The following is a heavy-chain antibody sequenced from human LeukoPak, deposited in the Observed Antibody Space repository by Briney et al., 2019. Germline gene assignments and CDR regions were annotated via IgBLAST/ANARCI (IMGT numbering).Heavy chain of an antibody. CDR3: ARGTPYSSSSDY. CDR1: GGTFSSYA. V-gene: IGHV1-18*01. J-gene: IGHJ4*02. CDR2: ISAYNGNT. Sequence: ASVKVSCKASGGTFSSYAISWVRQAPGQGPEWMGWISAYNGNTNYAQKLQGRVTMTTDTSTSTAYMELRSLRSDDTAVYYCARGTPYSSSSDYSGQGTLVTVSS. D-gene: IGHD6-6*01.